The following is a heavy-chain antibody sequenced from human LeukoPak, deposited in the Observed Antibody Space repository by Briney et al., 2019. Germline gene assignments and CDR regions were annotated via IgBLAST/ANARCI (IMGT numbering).Heavy chain of an antibody. D-gene: IGHD3-10*01. J-gene: IGHJ6*03. CDR1: GFTFHDYG. CDR2: ISYDGVNR. Sequence: GGSLRLSCAASGFTFHDYGMHWVRQAPGRGLEWVAVISYDGVNRYYVDSVRGRFTISRDNAKNTLYLQMNSLRAEDTAVYYCASSRPFGVWGYYMDVWGKGTTVTVSS. CDR3: ASSRPFGVWGYYMDV. V-gene: IGHV3-30*03.